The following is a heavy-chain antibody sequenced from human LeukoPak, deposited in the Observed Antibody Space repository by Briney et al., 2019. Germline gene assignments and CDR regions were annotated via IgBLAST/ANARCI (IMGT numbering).Heavy chain of an antibody. V-gene: IGHV3-74*01. CDR2: INSGGSGT. J-gene: IGHJ4*02. Sequence: PAGSLRLSCAASGFTFSSYWMHWVRQAPGKGLVWVSRINSGGSGTNYADSVKGRFTISRDNATNTLYLQMNSMVTDATAVYYFLGRDWDYFAYWGQGTLVTVSS. CDR1: GFTFSSYW. D-gene: IGHD2-21*01. CDR3: LGRDWDYFAY.